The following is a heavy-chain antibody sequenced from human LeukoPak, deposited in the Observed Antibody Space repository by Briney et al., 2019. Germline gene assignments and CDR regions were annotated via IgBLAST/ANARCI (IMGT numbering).Heavy chain of an antibody. V-gene: IGHV3-7*01. D-gene: IGHD4-11*01. CDR3: SGRSDSHSIY. J-gene: IGHJ4*02. CDR2: IKPDGTDK. CDR1: GFTLSNLW. Sequence: GASLRLSCAGSGFTLSNLWMKWLRQTPGKGLEWLDNIKPDGTDKVYIDSVKGRFTISRDNAKNSLYLQLNSLRVEDTGVYYCSGRSDSHSIYWGQGTLVTVSS.